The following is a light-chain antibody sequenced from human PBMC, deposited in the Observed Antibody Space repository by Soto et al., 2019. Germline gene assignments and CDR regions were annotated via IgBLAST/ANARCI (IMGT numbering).Light chain of an antibody. V-gene: IGKV3-15*01. CDR1: QSVSRN. J-gene: IGKJ4*01. CDR2: GAS. CDR3: QQYNNWPFT. Sequence: EIVMTQSPATLSVSPGESATLSCRASQSVSRNLAWYQQRPGQAPRLLIYGASTRATGVPARFSGSGSGTEFTLTISSLQSEDFAVYYCQQYNNWPFTFGGGTKVEIK.